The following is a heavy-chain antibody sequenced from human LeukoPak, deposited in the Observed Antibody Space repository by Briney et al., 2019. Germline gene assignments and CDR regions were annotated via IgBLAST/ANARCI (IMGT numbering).Heavy chain of an antibody. CDR2: ISSSSSYI. CDR3: ARDSNLHYYGSGSMGY. Sequence: GGSLRLSCAASGFTFSSYNMNWVRQAPGKGLEWVSSISSSSSYIYYADSVKGRFTISRDNAKNSLYLQMNSLRAEDTAVYYCARDSNLHYYGSGSMGYWGQGTLVTVSS. D-gene: IGHD3-10*01. CDR1: GFTFSSYN. V-gene: IGHV3-21*01. J-gene: IGHJ4*02.